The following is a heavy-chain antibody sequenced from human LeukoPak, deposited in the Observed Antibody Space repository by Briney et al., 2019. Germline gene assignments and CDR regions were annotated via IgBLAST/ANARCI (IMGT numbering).Heavy chain of an antibody. CDR3: ARVASGYHQGYFDY. V-gene: IGHV3-72*01. Sequence: GGSLRLSCAASGFTFSDHYMDWVRQAPGKGLEWVGRTRNKANSYTTEYAASVKGRFTISRDDSKNSLYLQMNSLKTEDTAVYYCARVASGYHQGYFDYWGQGTLVTASS. D-gene: IGHD3-22*01. CDR2: TRNKANSYTT. CDR1: GFTFSDHY. J-gene: IGHJ4*02.